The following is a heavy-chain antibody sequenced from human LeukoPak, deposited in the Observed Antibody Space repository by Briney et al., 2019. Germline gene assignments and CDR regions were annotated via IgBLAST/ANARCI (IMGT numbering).Heavy chain of an antibody. V-gene: IGHV3-30*18. Sequence: GTSLRLPCAASGFTFSNYGMHWVRQAPGKGLEWVATITYDGGSEYYADSVKDRFTVSRDNSKNTLYLQMSSLKTEDTAVYYCAKRGDGGHKSLEYWGQGTLVIVSS. CDR2: ITYDGGSE. CDR1: GFTFSNYG. CDR3: AKRGDGGHKSLEY. J-gene: IGHJ4*02. D-gene: IGHD3-16*01.